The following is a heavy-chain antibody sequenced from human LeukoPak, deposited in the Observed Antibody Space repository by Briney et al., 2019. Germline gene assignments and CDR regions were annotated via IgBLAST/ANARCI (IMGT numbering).Heavy chain of an antibody. J-gene: IGHJ6*02. CDR2: FDPEDGET. CDR3: ATGQIQRIAAAGSSQVPFYYYYYGMDV. CDR1: GYTLTELS. D-gene: IGHD6-13*01. Sequence: ASVKVSCKVSGYTLTELSMHWVRQTPGKGLEWMGGFDPEDGETIYAQKFQGRVTMTEDTSTDTAYMELSSLRSEDTAVYYCATGQIQRIAAAGSSQVPFYYYYYGMDVWGQGTTVTDSS. V-gene: IGHV1-24*01.